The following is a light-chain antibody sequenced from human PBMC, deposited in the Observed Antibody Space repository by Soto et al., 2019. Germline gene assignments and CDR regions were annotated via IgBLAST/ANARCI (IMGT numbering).Light chain of an antibody. Sequence: EIVMTQFPATLSESPGERVTPSCRASQGVSTNVAWYQQKPGEAPRLLIFDASARAVDIPGRFSGSVSGTEFTLTISSLQPEDFAVYFCHSYDKWPPGTFGQGTKVDIK. CDR1: QGVSTN. J-gene: IGKJ1*01. CDR3: HSYDKWPPGT. V-gene: IGKV3D-15*01. CDR2: DAS.